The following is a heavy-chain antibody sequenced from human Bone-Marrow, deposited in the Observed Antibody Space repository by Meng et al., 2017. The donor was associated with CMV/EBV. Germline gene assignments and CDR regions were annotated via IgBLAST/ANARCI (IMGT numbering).Heavy chain of an antibody. CDR3: AADFGGCDNTRCHRSDY. CDR1: GFTFTSSA. J-gene: IGHJ4*02. Sequence: SVKVSCKASGFTFTSSAVQWVRQARGQRLEWIGWIVVDSGNTNYAQKFQERLTITRDMSTTTAYMELSSLRSEDTAVYYRAADFGGCDNTRCHRSDYWGQGTVVTASS. CDR2: IVVDSGNT. V-gene: IGHV1-58*01. D-gene: IGHD3-16*01.